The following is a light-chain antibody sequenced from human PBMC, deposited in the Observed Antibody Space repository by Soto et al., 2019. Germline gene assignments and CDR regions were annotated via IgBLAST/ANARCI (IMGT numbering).Light chain of an antibody. Sequence: QSVLTQPPSVSGAPGQRVTISCTGSSSNIGSGYDVHWYHQLPGTAPKLLIYTNTNRPSGVPDRVSGSKSGTSASLAITGLQAEDEADYYCQSYDSSLNTYVFGTGTKSPS. V-gene: IGLV1-40*01. CDR1: SSNIGSGYD. J-gene: IGLJ1*01. CDR3: QSYDSSLNTYV. CDR2: TNT.